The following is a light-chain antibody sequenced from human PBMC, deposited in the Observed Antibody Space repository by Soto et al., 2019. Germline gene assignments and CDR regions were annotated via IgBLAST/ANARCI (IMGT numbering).Light chain of an antibody. CDR1: SSDVGGYNY. J-gene: IGLJ1*01. V-gene: IGLV2-8*01. Sequence: QSVLTQPPSASGSPGQSVTISCTGTSSDVGGYNYVSWYQQHPGKAPKLMIYEVSQRPSGVPDRFSGSKSGNTASLTVCGLQAEVEADYYCSLYAGSIPYVFGTGAKVTVL. CDR3: SLYAGSIPYV. CDR2: EVS.